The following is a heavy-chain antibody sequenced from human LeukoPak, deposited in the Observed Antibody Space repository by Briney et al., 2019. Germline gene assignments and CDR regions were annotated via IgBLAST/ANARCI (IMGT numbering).Heavy chain of an antibody. V-gene: IGHV3-23*01. D-gene: IGHD1-26*01. CDR3: AKGDRLCELLRY. J-gene: IGHJ4*02. CDR1: GFTFSSYA. CDR2: ISGSGGNT. Sequence: PGASLRLSCAASGFTFSSYAMSWVRQAPGKGLEWVSAISGSGGNTYYADSVKGRFTISRDNSKNTLYLQMNSLRAEDTAVYYCAKGDRLCELLRYWGQGTLVTVSS.